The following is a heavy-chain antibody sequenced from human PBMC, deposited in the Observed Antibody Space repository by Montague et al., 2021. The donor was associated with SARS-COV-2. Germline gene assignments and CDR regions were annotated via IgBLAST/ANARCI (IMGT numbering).Heavy chain of an antibody. V-gene: IGHV4-34*01. CDR2: INHSGST. CDR3: ARGQVTIFGVLIILPAAGALDI. Sequence: SETLSLTCAVYDGSFSGYYWSWIRQPPGKGLGWIGEINHSGSTNYNPSLKSRVTISVDTSKNQFSLKLNSVSAADTAVYYCARGQVTIFGVLIILPAAGALDIWGQGTMVTVSS. J-gene: IGHJ3*02. CDR1: DGSFSGYY. D-gene: IGHD3-3*01.